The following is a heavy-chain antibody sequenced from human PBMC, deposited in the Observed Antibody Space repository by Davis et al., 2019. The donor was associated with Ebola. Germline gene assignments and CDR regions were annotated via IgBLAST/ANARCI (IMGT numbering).Heavy chain of an antibody. D-gene: IGHD6-13*01. V-gene: IGHV4-39*07. Sequence: MPSETLSLTCTVSGGSISSSIYYWGWIRQPPGKGLEWIGSIYYSGSTYYNPSLRSRVTISVDTSKIQFSLKLSSVTAADTAVYYCARVEAAAGVDYWGQGTLVTVSS. CDR1: GGSISSSIYY. J-gene: IGHJ4*02. CDR3: ARVEAAAGVDY. CDR2: IYYSGST.